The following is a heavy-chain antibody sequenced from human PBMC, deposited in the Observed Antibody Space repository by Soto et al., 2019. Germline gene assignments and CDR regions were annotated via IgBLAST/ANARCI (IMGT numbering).Heavy chain of an antibody. Sequence: PSETLSLTCTVSGGSISSYYWSWIRQPPGKGLEWIGYIYYSGSTNYNPSLKSRVTISVDTSKNQFSLKLSSVTAADTAVYYCERVEKWFDPWGQGTLVTVSS. J-gene: IGHJ5*02. V-gene: IGHV4-59*01. CDR3: ERVEKWFDP. D-gene: IGHD2-15*01. CDR1: GGSISSYY. CDR2: IYYSGST.